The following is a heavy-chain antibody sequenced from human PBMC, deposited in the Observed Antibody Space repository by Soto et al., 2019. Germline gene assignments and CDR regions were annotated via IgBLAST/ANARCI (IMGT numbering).Heavy chain of an antibody. Sequence: QVQLQESGPGLVKPSETLSLTCTVSGGSISSYYWSWIRQPPGKGLEWIGYIYYSGSTNYNPSLKSRVTISVDTSKNQFSLKLSSVTAADTAVYYCARWSESMAYGDSFNVNIVATDAFDIWGQGTMVTVSS. CDR3: ARWSESMAYGDSFNVNIVATDAFDI. J-gene: IGHJ3*02. CDR1: GGSISSYY. D-gene: IGHD5-12*01. CDR2: IYYSGST. V-gene: IGHV4-59*08.